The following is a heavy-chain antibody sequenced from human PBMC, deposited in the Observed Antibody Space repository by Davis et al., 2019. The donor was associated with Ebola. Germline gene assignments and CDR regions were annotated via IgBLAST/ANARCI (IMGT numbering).Heavy chain of an antibody. J-gene: IGHJ4*02. D-gene: IGHD3-16*01. CDR1: GCAYGASH. Sequence: SVPVSCLPSGCAYGASHLNCVLQAHGVGLEWMRWMSHDSDSAEYAQKFQGRVNISRDTSLSTAYLELTSLRSDDTAVYYCARGIRSRLWYYFDSWGQGSLVTVSS. V-gene: IGHV1-8*03. CDR3: ARGIRSRLWYYFDS. CDR2: MSHDSDSA.